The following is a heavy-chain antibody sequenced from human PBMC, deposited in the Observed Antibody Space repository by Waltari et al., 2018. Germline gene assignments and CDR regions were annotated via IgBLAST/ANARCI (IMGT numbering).Heavy chain of an antibody. V-gene: IGHV4-38-2*02. Sequence: QVQLQESGPGLVKPSETPSLTCSVPGYSISSGYYWGWIRQSPGKGLEWIGSIFHNGDTYYNPSLKSRVTILVDTSKNQLSLRLSSMTAADTAVYYCARILSGSTVFELWGQGTLVTVSS. D-gene: IGHD1-7*01. CDR3: ARILSGSTVFEL. J-gene: IGHJ4*02. CDR1: GYSISSGYY. CDR2: IFHNGDT.